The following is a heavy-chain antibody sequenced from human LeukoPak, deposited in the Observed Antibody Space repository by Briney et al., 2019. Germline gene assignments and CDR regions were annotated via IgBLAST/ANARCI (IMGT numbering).Heavy chain of an antibody. J-gene: IGHJ2*01. V-gene: IGHV3-48*03. D-gene: IGHD2-15*01. Sequence: PGGSLRLSCAASGFTFSSYEMNWVRQAPGKGLEWVSYISSSGSTIYYADSVKGRFTISRDNAKNSLYLQMNSLRAEDTAVYYCAAARNYYWYFDLWGRGTLVTVSS. CDR3: AAARNYYWYFDL. CDR2: ISSSGSTI. CDR1: GFTFSSYE.